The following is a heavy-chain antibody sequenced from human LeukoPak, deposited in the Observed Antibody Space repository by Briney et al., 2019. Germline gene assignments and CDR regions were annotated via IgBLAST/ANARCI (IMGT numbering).Heavy chain of an antibody. V-gene: IGHV4-59*08. CDR3: ARYDSSLTRFDP. Sequence: SETLSLTCTVSGGSISNYYWSWIRQSPGKGLEWIGYLYYTWGTNYNPSLKSRVTISVDTSKNQFSLKLTSVTAADTAVYYCARYDSSLTRFDPWGQGTLVTVSS. J-gene: IGHJ5*02. D-gene: IGHD3-22*01. CDR2: LYYTWGT. CDR1: GGSISNYY.